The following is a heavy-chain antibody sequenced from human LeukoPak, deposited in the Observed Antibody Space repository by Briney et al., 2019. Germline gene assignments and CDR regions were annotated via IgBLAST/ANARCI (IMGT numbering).Heavy chain of an antibody. D-gene: IGHD3-10*01. V-gene: IGHV3-33*01. Sequence: AGRSLRLSCAASGFTFSSYGMHWVRQAPGKGLEWVAAIWSDGSNKNYADSVKGRFTISRDNSKNTLYLQMNSLRTEDTAVYYCARDWAVGWGQGTLVSVSS. CDR2: IWSDGSNK. J-gene: IGHJ4*02. CDR1: GFTFSSYG. CDR3: ARDWAVG.